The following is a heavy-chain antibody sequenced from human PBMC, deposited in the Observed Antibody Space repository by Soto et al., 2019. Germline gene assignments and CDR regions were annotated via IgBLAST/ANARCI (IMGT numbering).Heavy chain of an antibody. V-gene: IGHV3-49*04. CDR1: GFTFGDYA. CDR2: IRSKAYGGTT. CDR3: TRTMDCSSTSCYGPYYYGMDV. D-gene: IGHD2-2*01. J-gene: IGHJ6*02. Sequence: GESLKISCTASGFTFGDYAMSWVRQAPGKGLEWVGFIRSKAYGGTTEYAASVKGRFTISRDDSKSIAYLQMNSLKTEDTAVYYCTRTMDCSSTSCYGPYYYGMDVWGQGTTVTVSS.